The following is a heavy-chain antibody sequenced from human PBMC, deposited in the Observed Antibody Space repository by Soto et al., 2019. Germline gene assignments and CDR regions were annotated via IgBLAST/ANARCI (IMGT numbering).Heavy chain of an antibody. CDR1: GFTFSSHA. V-gene: IGHV3-23*01. D-gene: IGHD2-2*01. J-gene: IGHJ5*02. Sequence: EVQLLESGGGLVQPGRSLRLSCTASGFTFSSHAMTWVRQAPGKGLEWVTGLSDSGDSIYYADSVKGRFTIYRHNSMNTLYLQMNTLSVEDTAVYYCAKVSSSCYAGFFHLWGQGILVTVSS. CDR2: LSDSGDSI. CDR3: AKVSSSCYAGFFHL.